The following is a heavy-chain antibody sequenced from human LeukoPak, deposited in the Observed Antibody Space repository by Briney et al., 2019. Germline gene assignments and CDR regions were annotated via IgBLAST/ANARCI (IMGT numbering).Heavy chain of an antibody. J-gene: IGHJ4*02. V-gene: IGHV1-69*04. D-gene: IGHD3-10*01. Sequence: SSVKVSCKASGGTFSSYTISWVRQAPGQGLEWMGRIIPILGIANYAQKFQGRVTITADKSTSTAYMELSSLRSEDTAVYYCARDSPMVRGVTHQSYIDYWGQGTLVTVSS. CDR2: IIPILGIA. CDR1: GGTFSSYT. CDR3: ARDSPMVRGVTHQSYIDY.